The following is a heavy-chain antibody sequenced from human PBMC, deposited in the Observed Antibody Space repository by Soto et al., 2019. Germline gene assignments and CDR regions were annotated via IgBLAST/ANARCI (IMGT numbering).Heavy chain of an antibody. CDR2: IYRTGST. Sequence: SETLSLTCAVSGGSFTSNNWWTWVRQPPGQGLEWIGEIYRTGSTNYNPSLKSRVTISLDKSENQFSLKLISVTAADTAVYYCARVLGEQRNPYFVGFDSWGQGTQVTVSS. V-gene: IGHV4-4*02. CDR1: GGSFTSNNW. J-gene: IGHJ4*02. D-gene: IGHD3-9*01. CDR3: ARVLGEQRNPYFVGFDS.